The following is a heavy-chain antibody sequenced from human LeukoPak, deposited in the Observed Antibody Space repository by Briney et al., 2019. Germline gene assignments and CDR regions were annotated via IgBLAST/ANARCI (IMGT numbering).Heavy chain of an antibody. CDR1: GFTFSSYA. CDR2: ISGSGGST. CDR3: AKGIYPGLHSSSWPYYFDY. Sequence: QPGGSLRLSCAASGFTFSSYAMSWVRQAPGKGLEWVSAISGSGGSTYYADSVKGWFTISRDNSKNTLYLQMNSLRAEDTAVYYCAKGIYPGLHSSSWPYYFDYWGQGTLVTVSS. D-gene: IGHD6-13*01. J-gene: IGHJ4*02. V-gene: IGHV3-23*01.